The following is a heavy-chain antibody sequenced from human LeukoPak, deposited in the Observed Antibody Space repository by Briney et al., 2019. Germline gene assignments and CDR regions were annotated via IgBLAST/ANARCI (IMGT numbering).Heavy chain of an antibody. CDR1: GVSISSYY. Sequence: SETLSLTCTVSGVSISSYYWSWIRQPPGKGLEWIGYIYYSGSTTYNPSLKSRVTISLDTSKNQFSLKLSSVTAADTAVYYCASGYSGYATYWGQGTLVTVSS. CDR2: IYYSGST. CDR3: ASGYSGYATY. D-gene: IGHD5-12*01. J-gene: IGHJ4*02. V-gene: IGHV4-59*08.